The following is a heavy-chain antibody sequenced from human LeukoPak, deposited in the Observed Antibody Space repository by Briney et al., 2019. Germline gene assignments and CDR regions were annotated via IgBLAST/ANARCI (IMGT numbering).Heavy chain of an antibody. CDR2: ISYAGSNE. V-gene: IGHV3-30*04. D-gene: IGHD5-24*01. Sequence: GGSLRLSCAPSGFTFRNYAMHWVRQAPGKGLEWVAVISYAGSNEHYADSVKGRFTISRDNSKNTLFLQMNSLRAEDTAVYYCARGDFRWEMATTIAFDIWGQGTMVTVSS. CDR1: GFTFRNYA. J-gene: IGHJ3*02. CDR3: ARGDFRWEMATTIAFDI.